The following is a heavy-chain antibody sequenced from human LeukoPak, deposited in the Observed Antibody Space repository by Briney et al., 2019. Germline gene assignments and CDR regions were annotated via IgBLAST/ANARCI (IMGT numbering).Heavy chain of an antibody. CDR3: ARGTWIGGKNFDD. J-gene: IGHJ4*02. Sequence: SETLSLTCTVSGGSISSYYWSWIRQPPGKGLEWIGYIYYSGYTNYNPSLKSRVTISVDTSKNQFSLKLSSVTAADTAVYYCARGTWIGGKNFDDWGQGTLVTVCS. D-gene: IGHD5-12*01. CDR2: IYYSGYT. CDR1: GGSISSYY. V-gene: IGHV4-59*01.